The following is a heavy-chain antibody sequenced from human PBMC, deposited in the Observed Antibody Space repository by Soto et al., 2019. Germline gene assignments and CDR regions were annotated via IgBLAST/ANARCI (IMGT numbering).Heavy chain of an antibody. CDR3: AREIAAGRAFDI. J-gene: IGHJ3*02. V-gene: IGHV4-39*07. D-gene: IGHD6-13*01. CDR2: VYYSGRT. CDR1: GGTIISSSYC. Sequence: SQPLPVTWTVAGGTIISSSYCWVRHSQPPGKGLEWIGSVYYSGRTYYNPSLKSRVTISVDRSKNQFSLKLSSVTAADTAVYYCAREIAAGRAFDIWGQGTMVTVSS.